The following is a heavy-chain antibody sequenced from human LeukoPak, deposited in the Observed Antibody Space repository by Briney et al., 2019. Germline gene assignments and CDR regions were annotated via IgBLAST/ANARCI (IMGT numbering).Heavy chain of an antibody. V-gene: IGHV3-53*01. J-gene: IGHJ4*02. CDR2: IYSGGST. D-gene: IGHD3-10*01. Sequence: GGSLRLSCVASGFTVSSNYMSWVRQAPGKGLEWVSVIYSGGSTYYADSVKGRFTISRDNSKNTLYLQMNSLRAEDTAVYYCATLWFGELSLSYFDYWGQGTLVTVSS. CDR1: GFTVSSNY. CDR3: ATLWFGELSLSYFDY.